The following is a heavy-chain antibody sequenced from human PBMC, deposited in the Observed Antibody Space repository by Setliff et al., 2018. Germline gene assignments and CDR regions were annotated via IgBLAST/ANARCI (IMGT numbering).Heavy chain of an antibody. CDR3: ATDGPVLNGDYIS. V-gene: IGHV4-4*02. J-gene: IGHJ5*02. D-gene: IGHD3-10*01. Sequence: PSETLSLTCAVSGVSVNSLTWWSWVRQSPGKGLEWIGHIYHDGNTKSYPSVHFNQSLKSRVTMSVDKSKNHFSLELTSVTAADTAVYYCATDGPVLNGDYISWGQGTLVTVSS. CDR1: GVSVNSLTW. CDR2: IYHDGNT.